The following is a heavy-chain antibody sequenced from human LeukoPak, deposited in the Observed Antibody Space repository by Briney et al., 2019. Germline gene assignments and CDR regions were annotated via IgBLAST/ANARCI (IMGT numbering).Heavy chain of an antibody. V-gene: IGHV3-48*01. CDR3: AKGAKGMSSSWYLFDY. CDR1: GFTFSSYS. J-gene: IGHJ4*02. CDR2: ISSSSSTI. D-gene: IGHD6-13*01. Sequence: GGSLRLSCAASGFTFSSYSMNWVRQAPGKGLEWVSYISSSSSTIYYADSVKGRFTISRDNAKNSLYLQMNSLRAEDTAVYYCAKGAKGMSSSWYLFDYWGQGTLVTVSS.